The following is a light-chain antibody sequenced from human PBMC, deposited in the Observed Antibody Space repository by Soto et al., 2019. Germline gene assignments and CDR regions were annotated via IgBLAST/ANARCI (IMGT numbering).Light chain of an antibody. J-gene: IGKJ1*01. V-gene: IGKV3-15*01. Sequence: EIVMTQSPAILSVSPGERATLSCRANQSISSNLAWYQQKPGQAPRLLIYGAATRATGIPARFSGSGSGTDFTLTISSLQPEDFATYFCQQKYRLPRTFGQGTKVEMK. CDR2: GAA. CDR1: QSISSN. CDR3: QQKYRLPRT.